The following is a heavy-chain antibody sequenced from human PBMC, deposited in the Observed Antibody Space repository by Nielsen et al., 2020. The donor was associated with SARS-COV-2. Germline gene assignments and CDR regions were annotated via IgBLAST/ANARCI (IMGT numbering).Heavy chain of an antibody. V-gene: IGHV4-34*01. D-gene: IGHD3-22*01. J-gene: IGHJ4*02. CDR2: ITPSVNI. CDR3: ARVTYYYDSRGLGGIDY. Sequence: WIRQPPGKGLEWIGDITPSVNINYNPSLKSRVTISVDTPKNQFSLKLKSVTAADTAVYYCARVTYYYDSRGLGGIDYWGQGTLVTVSS.